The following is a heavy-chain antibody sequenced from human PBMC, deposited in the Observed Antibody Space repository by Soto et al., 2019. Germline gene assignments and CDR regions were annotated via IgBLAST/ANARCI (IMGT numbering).Heavy chain of an antibody. Sequence: QVQLVESGGGVVQPGRSLRLSCAASGFTFSSYGMHWVRQAPGKGLEWVAVISYDGSNKYYADSVKGRFTISRDNSKNTLYRQMNSLRAEDTAVYYCAKGIHVNSPYGMDVWGQGTTVTVSS. CDR2: ISYDGSNK. J-gene: IGHJ6*02. CDR1: GFTFSSYG. CDR3: AKGIHVNSPYGMDV. D-gene: IGHD3-16*01. V-gene: IGHV3-30*18.